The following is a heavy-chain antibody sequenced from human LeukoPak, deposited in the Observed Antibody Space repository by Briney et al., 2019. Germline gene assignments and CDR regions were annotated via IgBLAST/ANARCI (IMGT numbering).Heavy chain of an antibody. D-gene: IGHD4-17*01. V-gene: IGHV4-34*01. CDR1: GGSFSGYY. Sequence: SETLSLTCVVYGGSFSGYYWSWIRQPPGKGLEWIGEINHSGSTNYNPSLKSRVTISVDTSKNQFSLKLSSVTAADTAVYYCARVAYGDYYFDYWGQGTLVTVSS. J-gene: IGHJ4*02. CDR2: INHSGST. CDR3: ARVAYGDYYFDY.